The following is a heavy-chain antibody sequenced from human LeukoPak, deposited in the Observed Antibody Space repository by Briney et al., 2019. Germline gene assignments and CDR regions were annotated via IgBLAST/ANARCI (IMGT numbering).Heavy chain of an antibody. Sequence: GGSLRLSCAASGFTFSSYAMSWVRQAPGKGLEWVSAISGSGGSTYYADFVKGRFTISRDNSKNTLYLQMNSLRAEDTAVYYCAKDIVAGWELRGFDYWGQGTLVTVSS. CDR3: AKDIVAGWELRGFDY. J-gene: IGHJ4*02. D-gene: IGHD1-26*01. V-gene: IGHV3-23*01. CDR2: ISGSGGST. CDR1: GFTFSSYA.